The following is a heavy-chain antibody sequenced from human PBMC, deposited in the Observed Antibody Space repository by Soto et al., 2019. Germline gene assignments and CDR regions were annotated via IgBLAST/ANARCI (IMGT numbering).Heavy chain of an antibody. J-gene: IGHJ4*02. CDR2: ISESSSST. V-gene: IGHV3-23*01. Sequence: GGSLRLSCAASGLTFSRHAMAWVRQAPGKGLEWVSSISESSSSTYYADSVKGRFTISKDNSKNMLYLQMNSLRAEDTAVYYCAKKPNGFDYWGQGILVNVS. CDR1: GLTFSRHA. CDR3: AKKPNGFDY.